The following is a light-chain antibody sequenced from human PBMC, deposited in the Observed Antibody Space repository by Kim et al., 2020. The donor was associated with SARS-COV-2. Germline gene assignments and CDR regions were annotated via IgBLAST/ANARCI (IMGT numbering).Light chain of an antibody. Sequence: DIQMTQSPSTLSASVGDRVTITCRASQSISSWLAWYQQKPWKAPKLLIYDASSLESGVPSRFSGSGSGTEFTLTISSLQPDDFATYYCQQYNSYWTFGEGTKVGIK. CDR2: DAS. J-gene: IGKJ1*01. CDR3: QQYNSYWT. CDR1: QSISSW. V-gene: IGKV1-5*01.